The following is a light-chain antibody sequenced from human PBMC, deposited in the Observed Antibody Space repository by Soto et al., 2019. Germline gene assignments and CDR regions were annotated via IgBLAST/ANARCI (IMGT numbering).Light chain of an antibody. CDR1: QTVRNNY. CDR3: QQYNNWPPIP. J-gene: IGKJ5*01. Sequence: EVVLTQSPCTLSLSPGERATLSCRASQTVRNNYLAWYQQKPGQAPRLVIYDASSRANGIPARFSGSGSGTDLTLTISRLEPEDFATYHCQQYNNWPPIPFGQGTRLDIK. CDR2: DAS. V-gene: IGKV3-20*01.